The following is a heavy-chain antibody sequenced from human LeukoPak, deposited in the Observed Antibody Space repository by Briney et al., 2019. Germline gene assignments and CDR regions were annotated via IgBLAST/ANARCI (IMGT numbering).Heavy chain of an antibody. Sequence: GGSLRLSCAASGFTFSSYSMSWVRQAPGKGLEWLANIKQDGSERSYVDSVKGRFTISRDSAKSSLYLQMNSLRAKDTAVYYCARHRNKWELPPFDYWGQGTLVTVSS. J-gene: IGHJ4*02. D-gene: IGHD1-26*01. CDR2: IKQDGSER. CDR3: ARHRNKWELPPFDY. V-gene: IGHV3-7*01. CDR1: GFTFSSYS.